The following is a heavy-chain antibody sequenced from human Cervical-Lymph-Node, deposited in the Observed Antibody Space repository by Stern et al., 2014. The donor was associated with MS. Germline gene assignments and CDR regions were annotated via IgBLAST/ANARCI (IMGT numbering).Heavy chain of an antibody. CDR1: GYTFTRYT. J-gene: IGHJ4*02. D-gene: IGHD3-22*01. V-gene: IGHV7-4-1*02. CDR2: LNTNTGNP. CDR3: ARGHRYYDSSPYFDY. Sequence: QVQLVQSGSEFKKPGASVKVSCKASGYTFTRYTMNWLRQAPGQGLEWMGWLNTNTGNPTYAQSFTGQFVFSFDTSVSTTYLQISSLKAEDTAVYYCARGHRYYDSSPYFDYWGQGTLVTVSS.